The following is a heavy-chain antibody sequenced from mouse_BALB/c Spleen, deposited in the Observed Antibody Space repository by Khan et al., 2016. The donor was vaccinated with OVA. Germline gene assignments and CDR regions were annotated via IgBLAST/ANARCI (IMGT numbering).Heavy chain of an antibody. D-gene: IGHD4-1*01. Sequence: QIQLVQSGPELKKPGETVKISCKASGYTFTNYGMNWVKQAPGKGLKWMGWINTYTGAPTYADDLKGRFAFSLETSASTAYLQINNLKKEDTATYFCAGVELGGAAMDYWGQGTTVTVSS. CDR3: AGVELGGAAMDY. CDR2: INTYTGAP. V-gene: IGHV9-3-1*01. J-gene: IGHJ4*01. CDR1: GYTFTNYG.